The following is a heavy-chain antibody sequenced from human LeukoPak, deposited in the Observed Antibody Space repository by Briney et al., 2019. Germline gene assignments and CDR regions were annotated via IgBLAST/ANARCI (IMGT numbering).Heavy chain of an antibody. CDR3: ARYIVVVPAAIYYGMDV. V-gene: IGHV3-74*01. Sequence: GGSLRLSCAASGFTFSSYWMHWVRQAPGKGLVWVSRINSDGSSTSYADSAKGRFTISRDNAKNTLYLQMNSLRAEDTAVYYCARYIVVVPAAIYYGMDVWGQGTTVTVSS. D-gene: IGHD2-2*01. CDR1: GFTFSSYW. J-gene: IGHJ6*02. CDR2: INSDGSST.